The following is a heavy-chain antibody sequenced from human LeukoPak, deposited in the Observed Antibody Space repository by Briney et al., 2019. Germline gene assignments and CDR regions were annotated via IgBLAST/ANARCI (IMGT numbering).Heavy chain of an antibody. CDR3: SRDRRGVLGAI. J-gene: IGHJ4*02. D-gene: IGHD3-10*02. CDR2: VSYSGTT. CDR1: GDSINPYY. Sequence: SEALSLTCTVSGDSINPYYWSWIRQPPGKGLEWIGFVSYSGTTKCNPSLKSRVTISLDTSKNQFSLKLTSVTAADTAVYYCSRDRRGVLGAIWGQGTLVTVSS. V-gene: IGHV4-59*01.